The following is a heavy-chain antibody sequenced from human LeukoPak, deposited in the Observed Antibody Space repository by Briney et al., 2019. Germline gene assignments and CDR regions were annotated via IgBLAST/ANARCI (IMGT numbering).Heavy chain of an antibody. D-gene: IGHD3-10*01. CDR2: ISYDGSNE. Sequence: GGSLRLSCAASGFTFSSYGMHWVRQAPGKGLEWVAVISYDGSNEYYADSVKGRFTISRDNSKNTLYLQMNSLRAEDTAVYYCAKDRSITMVRGVMRDWGQGTLVTVSS. V-gene: IGHV3-30*18. CDR3: AKDRSITMVRGVMRD. CDR1: GFTFSSYG. J-gene: IGHJ4*02.